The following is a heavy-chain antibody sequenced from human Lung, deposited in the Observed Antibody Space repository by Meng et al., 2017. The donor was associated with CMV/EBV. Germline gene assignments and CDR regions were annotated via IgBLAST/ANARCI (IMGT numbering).Heavy chain of an antibody. Sequence: SXTXSLXCTVSGGSISSGRYYWGWIRQPPGKGLEWIGNIYYSGSTYYNPSLKSRVAISVDTSKNQLSLELSSVTAADTAVYYCASDGLIVVLDAASVIMDVWGQGTXVTVSS. CDR3: ASDGLIVVLDAASVIMDV. J-gene: IGHJ6*02. D-gene: IGHD2-2*01. CDR2: IYYSGST. V-gene: IGHV4-39*01. CDR1: GGSISSGRYY.